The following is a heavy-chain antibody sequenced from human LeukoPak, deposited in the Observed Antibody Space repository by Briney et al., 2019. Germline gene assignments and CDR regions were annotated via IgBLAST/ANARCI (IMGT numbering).Heavy chain of an antibody. CDR1: GYTFTGYY. CDR3: AREDFYDSGSNDY. Sequence: ASVKVSCKASGYTFTGYYMHWVRQAPGQGLEWMGWINPNSGGTNYAQKFQGRVTMTRDTSISTAYMELSRLRSDDTAVYYCAREDFYDSGSNDYWGQGTLVTVSS. CDR2: INPNSGGT. J-gene: IGHJ4*02. D-gene: IGHD3-22*01. V-gene: IGHV1-2*02.